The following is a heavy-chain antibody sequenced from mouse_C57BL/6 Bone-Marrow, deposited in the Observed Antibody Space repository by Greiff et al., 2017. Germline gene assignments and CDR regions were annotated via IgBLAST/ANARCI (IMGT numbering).Heavy chain of an antibody. J-gene: IGHJ2*01. Sequence: VQLQQPGAELVKPGASVKMSCKASGYTFTSYWITWVKQRPGQGLEWIGDIYPGSGSTNYNEKFKSKATLTVDKSSSTAYMQLSSLTSEDSAVYYCARDYGPHFDYWGQGTTLTVSS. CDR2: IYPGSGST. V-gene: IGHV1-55*01. CDR3: ARDYGPHFDY. D-gene: IGHD1-1*02. CDR1: GYTFTSYW.